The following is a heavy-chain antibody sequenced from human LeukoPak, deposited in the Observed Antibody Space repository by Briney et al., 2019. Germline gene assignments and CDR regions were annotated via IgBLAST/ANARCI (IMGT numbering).Heavy chain of an antibody. CDR2: IRYDGSDK. D-gene: IGHD1-26*01. CDR3: AKIVGATFDY. J-gene: IGHJ4*02. Sequence: GGSLRLSCAASGFTFSSYGMHWVRQAPGKGLEWVAFIRYDGSDKYYADSVKGRFTISRDNSKNTLYLQMNSLRAEDTAVYYCAKIVGATFDYWGQGTLVTVSS. V-gene: IGHV3-30*02. CDR1: GFTFSSYG.